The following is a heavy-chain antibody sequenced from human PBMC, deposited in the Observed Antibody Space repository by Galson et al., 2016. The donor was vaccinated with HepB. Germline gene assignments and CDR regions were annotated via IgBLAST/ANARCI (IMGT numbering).Heavy chain of an antibody. CDR3: ARGPSRVFWSGYFH. J-gene: IGHJ4*02. V-gene: IGHV3-23*01. D-gene: IGHD3-3*01. Sequence: SLRLSCAASGFTFSNHDMNWVRQAPGKGLEYVANINYRGESTSYADSVKGRFTISRDNSRNTLYLEMNSLRVEDTAIYYCARGPSRVFWSGYFHWGQGTLVTVSS. CDR1: GFTFSNHD. CDR2: INYRGEST.